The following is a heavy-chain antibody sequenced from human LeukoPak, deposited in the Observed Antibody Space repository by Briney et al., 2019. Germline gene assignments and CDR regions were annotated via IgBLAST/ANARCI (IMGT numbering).Heavy chain of an antibody. Sequence: SETLSLTCTVSGYSISSGYYWGWIRQPPGKGLEWIGSIYHSGSTYYNPSLKSRVTISVDTSKNQFSLKLSSVTAADTAVYYCTRGRWPYYMDVWGKGTTVAVSS. CDR1: GYSISSGYY. CDR3: TRGRWPYYMDV. V-gene: IGHV4-38-2*02. D-gene: IGHD3-16*01. J-gene: IGHJ6*03. CDR2: IYHSGST.